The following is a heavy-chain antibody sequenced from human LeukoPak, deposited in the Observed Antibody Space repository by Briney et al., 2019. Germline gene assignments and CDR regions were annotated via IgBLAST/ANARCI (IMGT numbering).Heavy chain of an antibody. J-gene: IGHJ6*02. CDR3: ARYREDTAMVDLDYYYGMDV. Sequence: PSETLSLTCSVSGGPISNYYWSWIRQPPGKGLEWIGYIHYSGITKYNPSVKSRVTISLDTSKNQFSLKLSSVTAADTAVYYCARYREDTAMVDLDYYYGMDVWGQGTTVTVSS. CDR2: IHYSGIT. CDR1: GGPISNYY. D-gene: IGHD5-18*01. V-gene: IGHV4-59*01.